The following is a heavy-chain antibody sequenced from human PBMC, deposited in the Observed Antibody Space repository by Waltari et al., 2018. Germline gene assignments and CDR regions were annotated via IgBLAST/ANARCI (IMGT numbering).Heavy chain of an antibody. CDR2: ISSSSSTI. CDR1: GFTFSSYS. Sequence: EVQLVESGGGLVQPGGSLRLSCAASGFTFSSYSINWVRQAPGKGLEWVSYISSSSSTIYYADSVKGRFTISRDNAKNSLYLQMNSLRAEDTAVYYCAREGWNDVYWGQGTLVTVSS. J-gene: IGHJ4*02. V-gene: IGHV3-48*01. D-gene: IGHD1-1*01. CDR3: AREGWNDVY.